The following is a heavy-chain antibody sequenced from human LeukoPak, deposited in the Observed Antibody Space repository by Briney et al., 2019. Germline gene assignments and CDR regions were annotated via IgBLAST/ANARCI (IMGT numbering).Heavy chain of an antibody. CDR1: GFTFSSYG. J-gene: IGHJ4*02. CDR3: ARGVSGYDYVY. D-gene: IGHD5-12*01. V-gene: IGHV3-30*03. CDR2: ISYDGNNK. Sequence: GGSLRLSCAASGFTFSSYGMHWVRQAPGKGLEWVAVISYDGNNKYYADSVKGRFTISRDNSKNTLYLQMNSLRAEDTAVYYCARGVSGYDYVYWGQGTLVTVSS.